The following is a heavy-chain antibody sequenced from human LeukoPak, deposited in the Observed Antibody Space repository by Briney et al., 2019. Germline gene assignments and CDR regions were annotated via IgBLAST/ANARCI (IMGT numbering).Heavy chain of an antibody. CDR2: IYHSRST. D-gene: IGHD2-2*02. CDR3: ARGRRDIVVVPAPTPPDY. V-gene: IGHV4-38-2*01. J-gene: IGHJ4*02. CDR1: GYSISSGYY. Sequence: SETLSLTCAVSGYSISSGYYWGWIRQPPGKGLEWIGSIYHSRSTYYNPSLKSRVTISVDTSKNQFSLKLSSVTAADTAVYYCARGRRDIVVVPAPTPPDYWGQGTLVTVSS.